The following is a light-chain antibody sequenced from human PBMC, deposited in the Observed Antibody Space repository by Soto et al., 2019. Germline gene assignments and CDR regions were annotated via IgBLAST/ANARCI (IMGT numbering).Light chain of an antibody. CDR3: LLYAGGARF. V-gene: IGLV7-43*01. CDR2: NAF. Sequence: QAVVTQEPSLTVPPGGTVTLTCALSTGAVTSGNLPNWLQQKPGQAPRALIYNAFSRHSWTPARFSASLLGGKAVLTLSDVQLDDEADYFCLLYAGGARFFGGGTKLTVL. J-gene: IGLJ2*01. CDR1: TGAVTSGNL.